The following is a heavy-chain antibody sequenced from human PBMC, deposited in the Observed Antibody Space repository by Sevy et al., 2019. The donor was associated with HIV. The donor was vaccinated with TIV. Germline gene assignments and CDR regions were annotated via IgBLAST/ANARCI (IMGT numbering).Heavy chain of an antibody. Sequence: SETLSLTCAVYGGSFSGYYWSWIRQPPGKGLEWIGEINHSGSTNYNPSLKSRVTISVDTSKNQFSLKLSSVTAADTAVYYCARGPNCSGGSCYSGLNDYWGQGTLVTVSS. CDR1: GGSFSGYY. V-gene: IGHV4-34*01. CDR3: ARGPNCSGGSCYSGLNDY. J-gene: IGHJ4*02. D-gene: IGHD2-15*01. CDR2: INHSGST.